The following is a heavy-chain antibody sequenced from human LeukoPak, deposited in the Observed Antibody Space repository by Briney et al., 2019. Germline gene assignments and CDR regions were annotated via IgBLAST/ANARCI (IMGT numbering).Heavy chain of an antibody. CDR3: AKDIFAWSFHH. CDR1: GFTFSPSA. V-gene: IGHV3-23*01. J-gene: IGHJ4*02. D-gene: IGHD3-3*01. Sequence: PGGSLRLSCAASGFTFSPSAMSWVRQAPGKGLQWVSGIGGASRTHYTDSVEGQFTISRDNSKNVLYLQMDNLRVEDSAVYYCAKDIFAWSFHHWGRGTLVTVSS. CDR2: IGGASRT.